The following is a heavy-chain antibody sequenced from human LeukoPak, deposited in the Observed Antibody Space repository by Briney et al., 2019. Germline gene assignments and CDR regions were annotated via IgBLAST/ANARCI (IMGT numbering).Heavy chain of an antibody. Sequence: GGSLRLSGAASGFTFSDYYMSWIRQAPGKGLEWVSYISSSGSTIYYADSVKGRFTISRDNAKNSLYLQMNSLKAEDTAVYYCAGVGSDYPWFQPWGQGTLVTVSS. D-gene: IGHD3-10*01. CDR3: AGVGSDYPWFQP. V-gene: IGHV3-11*04. J-gene: IGHJ5*02. CDR2: ISSSGSTI. CDR1: GFTFSDYY.